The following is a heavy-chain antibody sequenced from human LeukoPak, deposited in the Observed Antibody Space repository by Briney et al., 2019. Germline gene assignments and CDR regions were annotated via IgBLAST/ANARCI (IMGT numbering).Heavy chain of an antibody. D-gene: IGHD2-21*01. CDR3: AKGHTDCGGDCPLFDY. J-gene: IGHJ4*02. CDR2: ISSSSSTI. CDR1: GFTFSSYS. Sequence: PGGSLRLSCAASGFTFSSYSMNWVRQAPGKGLEWVSYISSSSSTIYYADSVKGRFTISRDNAKNTLYLQMNSLRAEDTAVYYCAKGHTDCGGDCPLFDYWGQGTLVTVSS. V-gene: IGHV3-48*01.